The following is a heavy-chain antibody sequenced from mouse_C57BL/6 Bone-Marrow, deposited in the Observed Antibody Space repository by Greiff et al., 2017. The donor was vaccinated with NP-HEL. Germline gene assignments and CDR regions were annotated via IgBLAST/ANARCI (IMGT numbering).Heavy chain of an antibody. V-gene: IGHV7-1*01. Sequence: EVQGVESGGGLVQSGRSLRLSCATSGFTFSDFYMEWFRQAPGKGLEWIAARSNKAHDYTTEYSAYLKGRFIVSRDTSQSILYLQMNALRAEDTAIYYCERDALDWYCDVWGTGTTVTVSS. J-gene: IGHJ1*03. CDR3: ERDALDWYCDV. CDR1: GFTFSDFY. CDR2: RSNKAHDYTT.